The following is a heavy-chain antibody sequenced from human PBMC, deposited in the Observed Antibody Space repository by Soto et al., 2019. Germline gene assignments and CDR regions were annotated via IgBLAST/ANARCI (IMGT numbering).Heavy chain of an antibody. D-gene: IGHD6-13*01. CDR1: GGTFSSYT. Sequence: QVQLVQSGAEVKKPGSSVKVSCKASGGTFSSYTISWVRQAPGQGLEWMGRIIPILGIANYAQKFQGRVTITSDKSTRTAYIELSSLGSEDTAVYYCARDVYSSSWSQGYYGMDVWGQGTTVTVAS. CDR2: IIPILGIA. J-gene: IGHJ6*02. V-gene: IGHV1-69*08. CDR3: ARDVYSSSWSQGYYGMDV.